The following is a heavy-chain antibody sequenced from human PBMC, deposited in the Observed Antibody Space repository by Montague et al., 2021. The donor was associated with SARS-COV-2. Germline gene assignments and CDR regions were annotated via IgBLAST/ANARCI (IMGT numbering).Heavy chain of an antibody. D-gene: IGHD3-22*01. CDR1: GGSVSSSNFY. CDR3: ARHPTGHYDSSGIYKLYRYFDD. J-gene: IGHJ2*01. Sequence: SETLSLTCTVSGGSVSSSNFYWGWIRQPPGNGLEWIGGIYSSGITYDSLSPKSRVTISVDTSKNQFSLKLNSVTAADTAFYYCARHPTGHYDSSGIYKLYRYFDDWGRGTLVTVSS. CDR2: IYSSGIT. V-gene: IGHV4-39*01.